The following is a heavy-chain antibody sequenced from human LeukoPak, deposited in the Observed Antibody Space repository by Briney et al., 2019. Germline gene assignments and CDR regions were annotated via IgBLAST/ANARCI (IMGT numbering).Heavy chain of an antibody. Sequence: ASVKVSCKASGYTFTSYYMHWVRQAPGQGLEWMGGIIPIFGTANYAQKFQGRVTITADESTSTAYMELSSLRSEDTAVYYCARGQWELLDRGYFDYWGQGTLVTVSS. CDR3: ARGQWELLDRGYFDY. CDR1: GYTFTSYY. D-gene: IGHD1-26*01. J-gene: IGHJ4*02. V-gene: IGHV1-69*13. CDR2: IIPIFGTA.